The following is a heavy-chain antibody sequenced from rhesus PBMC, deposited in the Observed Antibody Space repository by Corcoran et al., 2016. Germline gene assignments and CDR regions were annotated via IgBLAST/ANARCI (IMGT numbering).Heavy chain of an antibody. CDR3: ARDYEDDYGSYGLDS. CDR2: IYSNSEST. J-gene: IGHJ6*01. Sequence: QVQLQESGPGVVTPSETLSLTCAVSGGTISSGYCYWSWIRQPPGTGLEWIGGIYSNSESTNYNPSLKSRVTISKDTSKNQFSLKLSSVTATDTAVYYCARDYEDDYGSYGLDSWGQGVVVTVSS. V-gene: IGHV4S12*01. D-gene: IGHD3-9*01. CDR1: GGTISSGYCY.